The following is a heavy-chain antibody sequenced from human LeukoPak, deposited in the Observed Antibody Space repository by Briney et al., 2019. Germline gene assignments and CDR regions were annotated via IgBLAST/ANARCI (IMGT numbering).Heavy chain of an antibody. CDR3: AGYYGGKFDY. V-gene: IGHV3-66*02. Sequence: GGSLRLSCAASGFAVSTNYMSWVRQAPGKGLEWVSIIYSDGSTKCADSVKGRFTISRDNPKNTLYLQMNSLSAEDTAVYYCAGYYGGKFDYWGQGTLVTVSS. J-gene: IGHJ4*02. CDR1: GFAVSTNY. CDR2: IYSDGST. D-gene: IGHD4-23*01.